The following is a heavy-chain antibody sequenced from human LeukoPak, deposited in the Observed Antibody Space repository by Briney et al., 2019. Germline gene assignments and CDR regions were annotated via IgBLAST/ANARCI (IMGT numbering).Heavy chain of an antibody. J-gene: IGHJ4*02. V-gene: IGHV1-2*02. D-gene: IGHD2-15*01. CDR3: ARGAVVVAATTFYY. Sequence: ASVKVSCKASGYTFTGYYMHWVRQAPGQGLEWMGWINPNSGGTNYAQKFQGRVTMTRDTSISTAYMELSRLRSDDTAVYYCARGAVVVAATTFYYWGQGTLVTVSS. CDR2: INPNSGGT. CDR1: GYTFTGYY.